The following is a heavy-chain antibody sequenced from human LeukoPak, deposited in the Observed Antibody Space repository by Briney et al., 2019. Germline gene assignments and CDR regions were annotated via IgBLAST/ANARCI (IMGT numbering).Heavy chain of an antibody. CDR1: GGSISSYY. CDR2: IYYSGST. V-gene: IGHV4-59*12. J-gene: IGHJ4*02. Sequence: SETLSLTCTVSGGSISSYYGSWIRQPPGKGLEWIGYIYYSGSTNYNPSLKSRVTISVDTSKNQFSLKLSSVTAADTAVYYRARDWAVAAPDYFDYWGQGTLVTVSS. D-gene: IGHD6-19*01. CDR3: ARDWAVAAPDYFDY.